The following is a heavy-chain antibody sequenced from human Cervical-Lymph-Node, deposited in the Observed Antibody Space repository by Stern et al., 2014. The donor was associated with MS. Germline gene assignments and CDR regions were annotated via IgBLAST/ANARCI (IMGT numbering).Heavy chain of an antibody. D-gene: IGHD2-8*01. CDR3: ARGRMYHFDS. CDR1: GGSITSYY. Sequence: VQLVESGPGLVKPSESLSLTCTVSGGSITSYYCSWIRKSPGQGLEWIGYIHDSGSTAYNPSLKSRVTISVDSSKNQFSLRLSSATAADTAVYYCARGRMYHFDSWGQGTLVTVSS. CDR2: IHDSGST. J-gene: IGHJ4*02. V-gene: IGHV4-59*01.